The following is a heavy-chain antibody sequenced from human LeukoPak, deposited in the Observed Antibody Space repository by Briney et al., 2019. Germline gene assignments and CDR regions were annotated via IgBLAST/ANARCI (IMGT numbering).Heavy chain of an antibody. CDR1: GGSISSYY. Sequence: SGTLSLTCTVSGGSISSYYWSWIRQPPGKGLEWIGYIYYSGSTNYNPSLKSRVTISVDTSKNQFSLKLSSVTAADTAVYYCARVQGGFDPWGQGTLVTVSS. CDR3: ARVQGGFDP. CDR2: IYYSGST. D-gene: IGHD3-16*01. V-gene: IGHV4-59*01. J-gene: IGHJ5*02.